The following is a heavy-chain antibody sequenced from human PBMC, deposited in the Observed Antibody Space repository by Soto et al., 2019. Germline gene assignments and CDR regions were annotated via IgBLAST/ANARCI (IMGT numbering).Heavy chain of an antibody. J-gene: IGHJ3*02. V-gene: IGHV4-59*01. Sequence: PSETLSLTCTVSGGSISSYYWSWIRQPPGKGLEWIGYIYYSGSTNYNPSLKSRVTISVDTSKNQFSLKLSSVTAEDTAVYYCACTAAFPPLDAFDIWGQGTMVTVSS. CDR2: IYYSGST. CDR3: ACTAAFPPLDAFDI. D-gene: IGHD2-2*01. CDR1: GGSISSYY.